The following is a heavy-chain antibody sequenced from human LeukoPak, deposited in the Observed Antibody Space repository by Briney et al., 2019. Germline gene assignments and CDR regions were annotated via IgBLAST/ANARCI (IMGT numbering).Heavy chain of an antibody. Sequence: SETLSLTCTVSGGSISSSSYYWGWIRQPPGKGLEWIGSIYYSGSTYYNPSLKSRVTISVDTSKNQFSLKLSSVTAADTAVYYCARHLGEREGVVAATRHYYYYGMDVWGQGTTVTVSS. J-gene: IGHJ6*02. D-gene: IGHD2-15*01. CDR1: GGSISSSSYY. CDR3: ARHLGEREGVVAATRHYYYYGMDV. V-gene: IGHV4-39*01. CDR2: IYYSGST.